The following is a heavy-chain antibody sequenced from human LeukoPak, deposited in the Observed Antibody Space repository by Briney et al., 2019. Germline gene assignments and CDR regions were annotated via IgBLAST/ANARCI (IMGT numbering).Heavy chain of an antibody. CDR2: ISGSGDTT. V-gene: IGHV3-23*01. J-gene: IGHJ4*02. CDR1: RLIHQMDP. Sequence: GGSLRLSYAAIRLIHQMDPMGSARHAPGKGLEWVSTISGSGDTTYYAGSVKGRFTISRDNSKNTVFLQMNRLRAECTAVFFSSSDLVYECSGGSCTADYWGQGSLVTVSS. CDR3: SSDLVYECSGGSCTADY. D-gene: IGHD2-15*01.